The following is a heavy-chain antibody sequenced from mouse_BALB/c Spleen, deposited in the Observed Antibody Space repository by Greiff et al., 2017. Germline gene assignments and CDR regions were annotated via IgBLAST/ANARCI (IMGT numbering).Heavy chain of an antibody. D-gene: IGHD1-1*01. CDR3: ARHYYGSSYSWLAY. J-gene: IGHJ3*01. CDR2: INSNGGST. Sequence: EVKVEESGGGLVKLGGSLKLSCAASGFTFSSYYMSWVRQTPEKRLELVAAINSNGGSTYYPDTVKGRFTISRDNAKNTLYLQMSSLKSEDTALYYCARHYYGSSYSWLAYWGQGTLVTVSA. V-gene: IGHV5-6-2*01. CDR1: GFTFSSYY.